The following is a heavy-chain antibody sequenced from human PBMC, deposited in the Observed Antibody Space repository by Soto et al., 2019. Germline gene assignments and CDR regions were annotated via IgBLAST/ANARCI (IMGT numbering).Heavy chain of an antibody. CDR2: ISSSSSTI. CDR3: VRDYPGDSIRAGLDY. Sequence: EVQLVESGGGLVQPGGSLRLSCAASGFTLSGYSMSWVRQAPGKGLEWVSYISSSSSTIYYADSVKGRFTISRDNAKNSLYLQMNSLRDEVTAVYYCVRDYPGDSIRAGLDYWGQGTQVTVSS. J-gene: IGHJ4*02. CDR1: GFTLSGYS. V-gene: IGHV3-48*02. D-gene: IGHD3-22*01.